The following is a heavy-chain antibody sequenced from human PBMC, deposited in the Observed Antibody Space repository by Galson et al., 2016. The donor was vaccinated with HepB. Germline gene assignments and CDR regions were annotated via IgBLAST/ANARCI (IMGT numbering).Heavy chain of an antibody. CDR3: ARLTWEVLGWFDT. CDR2: ISYSGLT. J-gene: IGHJ5*02. V-gene: IGHV4-39*02. D-gene: IGHD1-26*01. CDR1: GASITNDKFF. Sequence: ETLSLTCTVSGASITNDKFFWGWLRQPPGKGLEWIGSISYSGLTNYNPSLQSRLTISVDTSKDHFSLELKSVTAADTAFYFCARLTWEVLGWFDTWGQGILVTVSS.